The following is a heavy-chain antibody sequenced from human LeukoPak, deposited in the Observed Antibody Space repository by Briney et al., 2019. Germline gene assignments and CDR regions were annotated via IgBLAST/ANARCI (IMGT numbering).Heavy chain of an antibody. D-gene: IGHD3-9*01. CDR2: ISAYNDNT. CDR1: GYTFTSYG. V-gene: IGHV1-18*01. Sequence: SVKVSCKASGYTFTSYGITWVRQAPGQGLECMGWISAYNDNTNYAQKFQGRVTMTTDTSTSTVYMELRSLTSDDTAVYYCARETYSNILTGTDYWGPGTLVTVSS. CDR3: ARETYSNILTGTDY. J-gene: IGHJ4*02.